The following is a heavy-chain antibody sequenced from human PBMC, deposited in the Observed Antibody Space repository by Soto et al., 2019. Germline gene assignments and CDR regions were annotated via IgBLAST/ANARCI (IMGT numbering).Heavy chain of an antibody. Sequence: LSLTCAVYGGSFSGYYWSWIRQPPGKGLEWIGEINHSGSTNYNPSLKSRVTISVDTSKNQFSLKLSSVTAADTAVYYCASQGDYLFDYWGQGTLVTVSS. J-gene: IGHJ4*02. CDR1: GGSFSGYY. CDR2: INHSGST. D-gene: IGHD4-17*01. CDR3: ASQGDYLFDY. V-gene: IGHV4-34*01.